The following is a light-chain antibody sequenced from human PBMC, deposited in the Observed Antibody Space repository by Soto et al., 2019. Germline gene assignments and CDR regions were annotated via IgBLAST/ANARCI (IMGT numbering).Light chain of an antibody. CDR2: TAS. J-gene: IGKJ1*01. V-gene: IGKV1-39*01. Sequence: DIQMTQSPSSLSASVGDRVTITCRASQSISSYLNWYQQKPGKAPKLLIYTASTLQSGVPSRFSGSGSGTDSTLTISSLQPEDFATYYCQQTYRTPTFGQGTKVEIK. CDR3: QQTYRTPT. CDR1: QSISSY.